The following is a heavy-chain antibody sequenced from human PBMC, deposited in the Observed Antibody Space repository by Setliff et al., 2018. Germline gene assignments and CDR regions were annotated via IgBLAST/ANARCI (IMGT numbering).Heavy chain of an antibody. Sequence: SETLSLTCIVSGGSISSSSYYWGWIRQPPGKGLEWIGSIDYSGTIYNNPSLKSRVTISVDTSKNQVSLKLSSVTAAATAVYYCASSGDYIWGSYRPYYFAHWGQGTLVTVSS. CDR2: IDYSGTI. J-gene: IGHJ4*02. V-gene: IGHV4-39*07. D-gene: IGHD3-16*02. CDR3: ASSGDYIWGSYRPYYFAH. CDR1: GGSISSSSYY.